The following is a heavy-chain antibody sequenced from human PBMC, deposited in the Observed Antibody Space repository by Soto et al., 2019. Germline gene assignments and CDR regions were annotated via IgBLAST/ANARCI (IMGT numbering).Heavy chain of an antibody. D-gene: IGHD2-2*01. V-gene: IGHV3-21*04. CDR2: ISSSSSYI. Sequence: EGTLRLSCAASGITFNSYSMNWVRQAPGKGLEWVSSISSSSSYIYYAVSVKGRFTISRDNAKNSLYLQINSLRAEDTAVYYCARGGLLPRANRWFWGQGTLVTVSS. CDR1: GITFNSYS. CDR3: ARGGLLPRANRWF. J-gene: IGHJ4*02.